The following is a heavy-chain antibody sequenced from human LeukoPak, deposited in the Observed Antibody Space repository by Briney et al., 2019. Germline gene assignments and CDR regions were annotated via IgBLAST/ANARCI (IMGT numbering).Heavy chain of an antibody. J-gene: IGHJ6*03. CDR1: VFNFSNYA. CDR3: ARSGSSGWVYYHYNYMDV. CDR2: ISYDGSEK. Sequence: PGESLKISCVASVFNFSNYAMHWVRQAPGKGLEWVAVISYDGSEKYYAESVKGRFTISRDNSKNTLSLQMSSLKAEDTAVFYCARSGSSGWVYYHYNYMDVWGKGTTVTVSS. D-gene: IGHD6-19*01. V-gene: IGHV3-30*04.